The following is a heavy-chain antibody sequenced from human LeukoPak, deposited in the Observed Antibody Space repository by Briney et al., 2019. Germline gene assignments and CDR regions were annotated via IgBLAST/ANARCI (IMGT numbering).Heavy chain of an antibody. D-gene: IGHD3-10*01. J-gene: IGHJ4*02. Sequence: PGGSLRLSCAASGFTFSSYSMNWVRQAPGKGLEWVSYISSSSSTIYYADSVKGRFIISRDNAKNSLYLQMNSLRAEDTAVYYCAKDIGITMVRGVIGHFDYWGQGTLVTVSS. CDR3: AKDIGITMVRGVIGHFDY. CDR1: GFTFSSYS. V-gene: IGHV3-48*04. CDR2: ISSSSSTI.